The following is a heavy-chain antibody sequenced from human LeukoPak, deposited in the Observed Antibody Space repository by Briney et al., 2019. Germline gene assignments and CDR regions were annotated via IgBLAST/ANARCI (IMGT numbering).Heavy chain of an antibody. Sequence: GASVKVSCKASGYTFTSYGISWVRQAPGQGLEWMGWISAYNGNTNYAQKLQGRVTMTTDTSTSTAYMELRSLRSNDTAVYYCARGGMYSSSWNKRRPSKELDYWGQGTLVTVSS. CDR2: ISAYNGNT. V-gene: IGHV1-18*01. CDR3: ARGGMYSSSWNKRRPSKELDY. D-gene: IGHD6-13*01. CDR1: GYTFTSYG. J-gene: IGHJ4*02.